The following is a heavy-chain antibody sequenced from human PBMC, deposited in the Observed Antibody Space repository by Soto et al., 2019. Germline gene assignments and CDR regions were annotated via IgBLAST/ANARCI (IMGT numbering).Heavy chain of an antibody. J-gene: IGHJ4*02. V-gene: IGHV1-3*01. CDR3: AGYHSGSYLGN. D-gene: IGHD3-10*01. CDR2: INPGDGNT. CDR1: GNTLTSYA. Sequence: QVQLVQSGAEVKRPGASVKVSCKASGNTLTSYAVHWVRQAPGQSLEWMGWINPGDGNTKYSQNFQGRVTISRDTSASTAYMEVSSLRSEDTAVYYGAGYHSGSYLGNWGQGTLVTVSS.